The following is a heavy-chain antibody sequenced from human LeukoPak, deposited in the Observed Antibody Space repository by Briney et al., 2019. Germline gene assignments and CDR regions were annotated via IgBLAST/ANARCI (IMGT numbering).Heavy chain of an antibody. CDR1: RFTYRRYW. J-gene: IGHJ3*02. D-gene: IGHD5-24*01. CDR2: LNSGGSST. V-gene: IGHV3-74*01. Sequence: GGSLGLSCAACRFTYRRYWMLWVRLAPGKGLVWVSRLNSGGSSTTYADAVKGRFTISRDNAKNTLFLQMNSLRAEDTAVYYCARVKDGYNLEAFDIWGQGTMVTVSS. CDR3: ARVKDGYNLEAFDI.